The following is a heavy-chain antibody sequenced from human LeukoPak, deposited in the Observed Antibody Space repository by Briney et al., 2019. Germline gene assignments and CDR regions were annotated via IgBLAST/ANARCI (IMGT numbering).Heavy chain of an antibody. V-gene: IGHV3-7*01. Sequence: GGSLRLSCAASGFTFNSYAMSWVRQAPGKGLQWVANIKTDGSEKYYVDSVKGRFTISRDNAKNSLYLQMNSLRAEDTAVYYCATYSSLNRREFQYWGQGTLLTVSS. J-gene: IGHJ1*01. D-gene: IGHD3-22*01. CDR2: IKTDGSEK. CDR3: ATYSSLNRREFQY. CDR1: GFTFNSYA.